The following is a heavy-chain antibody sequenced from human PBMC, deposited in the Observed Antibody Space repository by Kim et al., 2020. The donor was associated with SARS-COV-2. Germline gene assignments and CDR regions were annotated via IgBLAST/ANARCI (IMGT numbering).Heavy chain of an antibody. V-gene: IGHV3-11*03. J-gene: IGHJ3*02. CDR2: ISSSSSYT. CDR1: GFTFSDYY. D-gene: IGHD2-21*02. Sequence: GGSLRLSCAASGFTFSDYYMSWIRQAPGKGLEWVSYISSSSSYTNYADSVKGRFTISRDNAKNSLYLQMNSLRAEDTAAYYCARSGWYGVVTAYAFDIWGQGTMVTVSS. CDR3: ARSGWYGVVTAYAFDI.